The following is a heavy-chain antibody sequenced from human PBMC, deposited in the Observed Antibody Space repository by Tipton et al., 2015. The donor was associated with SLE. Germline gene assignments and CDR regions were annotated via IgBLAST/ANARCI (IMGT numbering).Heavy chain of an antibody. CDR1: GFTFSSYA. CDR3: ARGGKAFDI. V-gene: IGHV3-48*01. J-gene: IGHJ3*02. CDR2: ISSSSSTI. Sequence: SLRLSCAASGFTFSSYAMHWIRQAPGKGLEWVSYISSSSSTIYYADSVKGRFTISRDNAKNSLYLQMNSLRAEDTAVYYCARGGKAFDIWGQGTMVTVSS.